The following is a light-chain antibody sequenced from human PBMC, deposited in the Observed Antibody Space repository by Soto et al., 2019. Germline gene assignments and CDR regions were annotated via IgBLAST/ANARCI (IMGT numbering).Light chain of an antibody. V-gene: IGKV4-1*01. CDR3: QQYYSSPYT. J-gene: IGKJ5*01. CDR2: WGS. Sequence: DIVMTQSPDSLAVSLGERATINCKSSQSVLLTSNNKNYLAWYQQKPGQPPKLLIYWGSTRESGVPDRFSASESGTDFTLTITSLQAQAVAVYYCQQYYSSPYTFGQGTRLEIK. CDR1: QSVLLTSNNKNY.